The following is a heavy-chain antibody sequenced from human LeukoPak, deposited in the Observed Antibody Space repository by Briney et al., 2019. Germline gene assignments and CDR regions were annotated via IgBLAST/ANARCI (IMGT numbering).Heavy chain of an antibody. CDR3: ARGQYSSGGFDY. D-gene: IGHD6-19*01. V-gene: IGHV1-24*01. CDR1: GKTLIELS. CDR2: FDPEDGET. Sequence: ASVKVSCKVSGKTLIELSMHWVRQAPGKGLEWMGGFDPEDGETIYGEKFQGRITMTEDTSTDTAYMELSSLGSEDTAVYYCARGQYSSGGFDYWGQGTLVTVSS. J-gene: IGHJ4*02.